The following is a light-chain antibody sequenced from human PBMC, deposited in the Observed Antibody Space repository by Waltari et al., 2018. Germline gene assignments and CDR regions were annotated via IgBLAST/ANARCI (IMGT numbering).Light chain of an antibody. CDR2: DNI. V-gene: IGLV1-44*01. Sequence: QSVLTQPPSASGTPGQRVTIPCSGSSSTIGSNTVNWYQQLPGTAPKLLIYDNIDRPSGVPDRFSGSKSGTSASLAISELQSEDEADYHCEAWDDNLNGVVFGGGTKLTVL. J-gene: IGLJ2*01. CDR1: SSTIGSNT. CDR3: EAWDDNLNGVV.